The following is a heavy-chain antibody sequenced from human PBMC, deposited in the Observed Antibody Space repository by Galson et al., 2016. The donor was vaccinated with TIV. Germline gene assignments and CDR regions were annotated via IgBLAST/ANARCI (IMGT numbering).Heavy chain of an antibody. D-gene: IGHD3/OR15-3a*01. CDR2: IYSSGNT. J-gene: IGHJ4*02. CDR3: ARDRGGARTGVYDY. CDR1: GGSISSYY. Sequence: SETLSLTCAVSGGSISSYYWSWIRQPPGKGLEWIGYIYSSGNTNYKPSLQSRVTMSLDTSKNQFSLRLNSVTAAGTAVYYCARDRGGARTGVYDYWGQGTLVTVSS. V-gene: IGHV4-59*01.